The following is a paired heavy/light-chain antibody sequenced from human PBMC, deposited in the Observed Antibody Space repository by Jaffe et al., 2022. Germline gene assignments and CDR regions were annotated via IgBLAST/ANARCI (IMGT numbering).Heavy chain of an antibody. D-gene: IGHD4-17*01. CDR3: ARDLGGIDVGDYGPYYFDY. CDR1: GYTFTSYG. CDR2: ISAYNGNT. J-gene: IGHJ4*02. Sequence: QVQLVQSGAEVKKPGASVKVSCKASGYTFTSYGISWVRQAPGQGLEWMGWISAYNGNTNYAQKLQGRVTMTTDTSTSTAYMELRSLRSDDTAVYYCARDLGGIDVGDYGPYYFDYWGQGTLVTVSS. V-gene: IGHV1-18*01.
Light chain of an antibody. V-gene: IGKV3-15*01. CDR1: QSVSSN. CDR3: QQYNNWPPQT. J-gene: IGKJ1*01. Sequence: EIVMTQSPATLSVSPGERATLSCRASQSVSSNLAWYQQKPGQAPRLLIYGASTRATGIPARFSGSGSGTEFTLTISSLQSEDFAVYYCQQYNNWPPQTFGQGTKVEIK. CDR2: GAS.